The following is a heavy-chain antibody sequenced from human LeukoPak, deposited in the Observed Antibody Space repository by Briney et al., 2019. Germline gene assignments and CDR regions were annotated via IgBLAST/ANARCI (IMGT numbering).Heavy chain of an antibody. Sequence: SVKVSCKASGGTFSSYAISWVRQAPGQGLEWMGRIIPILGIANYAQKFQGRVTITADKSTSTAYMELSSLRSEDTAVYYCARSYSSSSWAHSPLWGRGTLVTVSS. CDR3: ARSYSSSSWAHSPL. CDR1: GGTFSSYA. CDR2: IIPILGIA. J-gene: IGHJ2*01. D-gene: IGHD6-13*01. V-gene: IGHV1-69*04.